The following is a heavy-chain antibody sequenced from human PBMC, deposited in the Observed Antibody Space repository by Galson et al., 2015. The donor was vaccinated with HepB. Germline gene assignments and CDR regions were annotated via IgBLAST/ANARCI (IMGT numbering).Heavy chain of an antibody. V-gene: IGHV5-10-1*01. J-gene: IGHJ4*03. Sequence: QSGAEVKKPGESPRISCKGSGFSFTTYWITWVRQMPGKGLEWMGRIDPSDSYTNYSPSFQGHVTISADKSISTAYLQWGSLKASDTAMYYCARLEGYTHFDAWGQGTSVRVSS. D-gene: IGHD5-24*01. CDR2: IDPSDSYT. CDR3: ARLEGYTHFDA. CDR1: GFSFTTYW.